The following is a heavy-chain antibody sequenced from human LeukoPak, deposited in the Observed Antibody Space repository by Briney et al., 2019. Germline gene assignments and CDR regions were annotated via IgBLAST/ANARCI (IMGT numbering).Heavy chain of an antibody. CDR3: AKVGLRLGGDY. CDR1: GFVFSSYA. D-gene: IGHD4-17*01. V-gene: IGHV3-23*01. Sequence: GGSLTLSCAASGFVFSSYAMSWVRQAPGKGLEWASTLSDSGGKTYYADSVKGRFTISRDNSKNTLYLQMNSLRAEDTAVYYCAKVGLRLGGDYWGQGTLVTVSS. J-gene: IGHJ4*02. CDR2: LSDSGGKT.